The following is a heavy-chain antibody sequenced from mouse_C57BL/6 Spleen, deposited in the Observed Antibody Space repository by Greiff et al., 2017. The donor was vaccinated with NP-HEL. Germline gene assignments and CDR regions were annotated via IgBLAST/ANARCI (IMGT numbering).Heavy chain of an antibody. CDR1: GYTFTDYY. J-gene: IGHJ4*01. D-gene: IGHD2-3*01. Sequence: QVQLQQSGAELVRPGASVKLSCKASGYTFTDYYINWVKQRPGQGLEWIARIYPGSGNTYYNEKFKGKATLTAEKSSSTAYMQLSSLTSEDSAVYFCASGGYLLHGAMDYWGQGTSVTVSS. V-gene: IGHV1-76*01. CDR3: ASGGYLLHGAMDY. CDR2: IYPGSGNT.